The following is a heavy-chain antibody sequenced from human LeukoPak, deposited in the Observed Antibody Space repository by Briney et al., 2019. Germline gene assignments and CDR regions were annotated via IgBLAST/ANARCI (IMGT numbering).Heavy chain of an antibody. Sequence: GGSLRLSCAASGFTFNNFGMHWVRQAPGEGLERVAFITYDGSEEFYADSVKGRFTLSRDTSKNTLYLQMNSLRAEDTAVYYCARENTMVRGVITRYFDYWGQGTLVTVSS. J-gene: IGHJ4*02. CDR3: ARENTMVRGVITRYFDY. V-gene: IGHV3-30*02. D-gene: IGHD3-10*01. CDR1: GFTFNNFG. CDR2: ITYDGSEE.